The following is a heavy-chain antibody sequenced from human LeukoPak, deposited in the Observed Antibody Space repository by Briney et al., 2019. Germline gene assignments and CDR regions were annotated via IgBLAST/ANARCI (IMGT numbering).Heavy chain of an antibody. CDR2: IIPIFGTA. CDR3: ARDKQRDWAHYYYYYIDV. V-gene: IGHV1-69*06. D-gene: IGHD1-1*01. CDR1: VVTFSSYA. Sequence: RASVYLSRTASVVTFSSYAISWVRQAPGQGLEWMGGIIPIFGTANYAQKFQGRVTITADKSTSTAYMELSSLRSEDTAVYYCARDKQRDWAHYYYYYIDVWGKGTTVTVSS. J-gene: IGHJ6*03.